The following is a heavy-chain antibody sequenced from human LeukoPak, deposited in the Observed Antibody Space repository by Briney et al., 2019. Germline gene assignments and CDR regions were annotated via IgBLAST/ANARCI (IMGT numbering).Heavy chain of an antibody. V-gene: IGHV3-23*01. J-gene: IGHJ3*02. D-gene: IGHD5-24*01. CDR2: ISGSGGST. Sequence: GGSLRLSCAASGFTVSSNYMSWVRQAPGKGLEWVSAISGSGGSTYYADSVKGRFTISRDNSKNTLYLQMNSLRAEDTAVYYCAKETSRATALGAFDIWGQGTMVTVSS. CDR1: GFTVSSNY. CDR3: AKETSRATALGAFDI.